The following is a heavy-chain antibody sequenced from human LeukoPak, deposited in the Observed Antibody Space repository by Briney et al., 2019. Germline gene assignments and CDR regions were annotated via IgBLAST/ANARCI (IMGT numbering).Heavy chain of an antibody. Sequence: PSGGSLRLSCAASGFTFSSYAMSWVRQAPGKGLEWVSSVSWNSGNIAYADSVKGRFSSSRDNAKNSLYLQMSSLRPEDTALYYCAKGPGWQLNKRYFDFWGQGTLVIVSS. CDR3: AKGPGWQLNKRYFDF. CDR1: GFTFSSYA. CDR2: VSWNSGNI. V-gene: IGHV3-9*01. D-gene: IGHD5-24*01. J-gene: IGHJ4*02.